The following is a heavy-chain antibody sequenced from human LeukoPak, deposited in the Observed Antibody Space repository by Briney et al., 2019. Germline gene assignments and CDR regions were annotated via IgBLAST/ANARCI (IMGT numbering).Heavy chain of an antibody. CDR3: ARGQEEWEPLDAFDI. Sequence: GASVKVSCKASGYTFTGYYMHWVRQAPGQGLEWMGWINPNSGGTNYAQKFQGRVTMTRDTSISTAYMELSRLRSDDTAVYYCARGQEEWEPLDAFDIWGQGTMVTVSS. V-gene: IGHV1-2*02. D-gene: IGHD1-26*01. CDR1: GYTFTGYY. J-gene: IGHJ3*02. CDR2: INPNSGGT.